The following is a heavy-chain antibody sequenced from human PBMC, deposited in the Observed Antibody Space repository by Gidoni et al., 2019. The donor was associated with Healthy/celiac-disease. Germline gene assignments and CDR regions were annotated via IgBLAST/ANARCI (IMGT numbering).Heavy chain of an antibody. Sequence: ISSYYWTWIRQPPGKGLEWIGYIYYSGSTNYNPSLKSRVTISVDTSKNQFSLKLSSVTAADTAVYYCARYSGGAHYYYGMDVWGQGTTVTVSS. V-gene: IGHV4-59*01. D-gene: IGHD3-10*01. CDR2: IYYSGST. CDR3: ARYSGGAHYYYGMDV. J-gene: IGHJ6*02. CDR1: ISSYY.